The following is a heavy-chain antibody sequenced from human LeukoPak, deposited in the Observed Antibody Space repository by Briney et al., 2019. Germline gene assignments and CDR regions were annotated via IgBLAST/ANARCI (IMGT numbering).Heavy chain of an antibody. CDR1: GFTFTSYW. CDR2: IKGDGSDK. Sequence: GGSLRLSCAASGFTFTSYWMGWVRQAPGKGLEWVGHIKGDGSDKEYVDSVKGRFTISRDNAKNSLYLQMNSLRAEDTAVYYCARWRTYIQGFFDPWGQGTLVTVSS. J-gene: IGHJ5*02. V-gene: IGHV3-7*05. D-gene: IGHD1/OR15-1a*01. CDR3: ARWRTYIQGFFDP.